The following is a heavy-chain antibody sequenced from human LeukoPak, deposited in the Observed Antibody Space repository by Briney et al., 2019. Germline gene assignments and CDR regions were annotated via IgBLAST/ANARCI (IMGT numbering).Heavy chain of an antibody. CDR3: AKDFYGSGSYRYYYYMDV. CDR2: IRYDGSNK. Sequence: RPGGSLRLSCAASGFTFSSYGMHWVRQAPGKGLEWVAFIRYDGSNKYYADSVKGRFTISRDNSKNTLYLQMNSLRAEDTAVYYCAKDFYGSGSYRYYYYMDVWGKGTTVTVSS. J-gene: IGHJ6*03. D-gene: IGHD3-10*01. V-gene: IGHV3-30*02. CDR1: GFTFSSYG.